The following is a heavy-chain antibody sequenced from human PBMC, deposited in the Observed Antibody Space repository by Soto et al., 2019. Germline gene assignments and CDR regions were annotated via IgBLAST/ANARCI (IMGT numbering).Heavy chain of an antibody. V-gene: IGHV4-4*07. J-gene: IGHJ4*02. CDR1: GGSISNYY. CDR3: ARQTTFSSSWYDY. Sequence: PSETLSLTCTVSGGSISNYYWTWIRQPAGKGLEWIGRIYSSGTTNYNSSLKSRLTMSVDTSKNQFSLKLTSVTAADTAAYYCARQTTFSSSWYDYWGQGSLVTVSS. CDR2: IYSSGTT. D-gene: IGHD6-13*01.